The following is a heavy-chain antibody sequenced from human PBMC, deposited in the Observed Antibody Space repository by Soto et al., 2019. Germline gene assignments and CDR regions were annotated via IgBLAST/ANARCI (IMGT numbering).Heavy chain of an antibody. V-gene: IGHV4-59*01. D-gene: IGHD3-10*01. CDR2: IYYSGST. J-gene: IGHJ5*02. CDR3: ARARITMVRGYWFDP. CDR1: GGSISSYY. Sequence: QVQLQESGPGLVKPSETLSLTCTVSGGSISSYYWSWIRQPPGKGLEWIGYIYYSGSTNYNPSLKRRVTISVDTSKNQFSLKLSSVTAADTAVYYCARARITMVRGYWFDPWGQGTLVTVSS.